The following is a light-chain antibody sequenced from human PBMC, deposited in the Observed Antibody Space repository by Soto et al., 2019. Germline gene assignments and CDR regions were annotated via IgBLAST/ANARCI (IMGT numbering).Light chain of an antibody. CDR1: SSDIGGYNY. J-gene: IGLJ1*01. Sequence: QSVLTQPASVSGSPGQSITISCTGTSSDIGGYNYVSWYQQLPGKVPKLIIYDVSNRHSGVSDRFSGSKSVNAASLTISGRQAEDEADYYCSSYTSTSTIYVFGPGTKLTVL. CDR3: SSYTSTSTIYV. V-gene: IGLV2-14*03. CDR2: DVS.